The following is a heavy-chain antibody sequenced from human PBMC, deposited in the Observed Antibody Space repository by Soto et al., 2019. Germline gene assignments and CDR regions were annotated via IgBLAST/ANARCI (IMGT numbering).Heavy chain of an antibody. J-gene: IGHJ4*02. CDR1: GFTFSDYA. V-gene: IGHV3-30*18. D-gene: IGHD6-19*01. CDR2: VSHDGRNT. CDR3: AKGGRQWLVTSDFNY. Sequence: HPGGSMRLSCSASGFTFSDYAMHWVRQAPGKGLEWVAVVSHDGRNTHYADSVKGRFTISRDSSKNTVSLEMTSLRAEDTAVYYCAKGGRQWLVTSDFNYWGQGALVTVSS.